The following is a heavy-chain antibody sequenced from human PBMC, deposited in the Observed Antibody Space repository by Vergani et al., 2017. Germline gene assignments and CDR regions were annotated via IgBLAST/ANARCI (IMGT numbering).Heavy chain of an antibody. D-gene: IGHD3-22*01. V-gene: IGHV4-30-4*01. J-gene: IGHJ4*02. Sequence: QVQMQESGPGLVKPSQTLSLTCTVSGGSICSGDYYWSWNRQPHGKGLEWTGYIYYSGRTDYNPSLKSRVTISVETSKNQFSRKLSSVTAADTAVYYCARVGYYYDSSGYYWATYYFDYWGQGTLVTVSS. CDR1: GGSICSGDYY. CDR2: IYYSGRT. CDR3: ARVGYYYDSSGYYWATYYFDY.